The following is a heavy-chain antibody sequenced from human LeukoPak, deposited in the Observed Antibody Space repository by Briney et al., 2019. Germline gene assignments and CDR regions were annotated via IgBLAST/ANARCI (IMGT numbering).Heavy chain of an antibody. D-gene: IGHD3-3*01. V-gene: IGHV4-61*02. CDR2: IYTSGST. CDR3: ARGTPSDFWSGYSPIDY. CDR1: GGSINSGSYY. J-gene: IGHJ4*02. Sequence: KPSQTLSLTCTVSGGSINSGSYYWSWIRQPAGKGLEWIGRIYTSGSTNYNPSLKSRVTISVDTSKNQFSLKLSSVTAADTAVYYCARGTPSDFWSGYSPIDYWGQGTLVTVSS.